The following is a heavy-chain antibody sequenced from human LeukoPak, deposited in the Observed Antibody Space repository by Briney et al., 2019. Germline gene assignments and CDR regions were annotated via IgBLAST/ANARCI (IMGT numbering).Heavy chain of an antibody. J-gene: IGHJ4*02. CDR1: GFTFSSYA. Sequence: GGSLRLSCAASGFTFSSYAMNWVRQAPGKGLEWVSGISSGGGTTNHADSVKGRFTISRDNSKNTLYLQMNSLRAEDTAVYYCAKAITATTGYFDYWGQGSLVTVSS. CDR2: ISSGGGTT. D-gene: IGHD6-25*01. V-gene: IGHV3-23*01. CDR3: AKAITATTGYFDY.